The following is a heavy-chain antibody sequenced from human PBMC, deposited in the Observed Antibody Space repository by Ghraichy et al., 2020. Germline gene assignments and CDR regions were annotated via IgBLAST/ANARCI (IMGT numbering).Heavy chain of an antibody. D-gene: IGHD1-7*01. CDR1: GGSIRSSPDY. Sequence: SETLSLTCTVSGGSIRSSPDYWGWVRQPPGMGLEWIGHIHYSGSTYYTASLKSRLTISVDMSKNQFSLKLSSATATDTAIYYCARRGRISGTTGRWFDPWGQGTLVTVSS. V-gene: IGHV4-39*01. J-gene: IGHJ5*02. CDR3: ARRGRISGTTGRWFDP. CDR2: IHYSGST.